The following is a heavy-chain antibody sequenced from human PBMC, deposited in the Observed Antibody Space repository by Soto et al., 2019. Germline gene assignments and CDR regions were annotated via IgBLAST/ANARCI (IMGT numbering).Heavy chain of an antibody. V-gene: IGHV3-21*04. CDR2: ISSSSSYI. CDR3: AKATTNGGWFNPFDS. CDR1: GFTFSSYS. D-gene: IGHD6-19*01. J-gene: IGHJ4*02. Sequence: LRLSCAASGFTFSSYSMNWVRQAPGKGLEWVSSISSSSSYIYYADSVKGRFTISRDNAKNSLFLQMNSLTADDTAVCYCAKATTNGGWFNPFDSWGQGALVTVSS.